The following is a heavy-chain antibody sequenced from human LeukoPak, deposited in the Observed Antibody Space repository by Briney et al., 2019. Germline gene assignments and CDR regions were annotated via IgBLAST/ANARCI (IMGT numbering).Heavy chain of an antibody. V-gene: IGHV3-30*02. CDR3: AKSARQLVSYAEYFQH. CDR2: IRYDGSNK. D-gene: IGHD6-6*01. CDR1: GFTFSSYG. Sequence: GRSLRLSCAASGFTFSSYGMHWVRQAPGKGLEWVAFIRYDGSNKYYADSVKGRFTISRDNSKNTLYLQMSSLRAEDTAVYYCAKSARQLVSYAEYFQHWGQGTLVTVSS. J-gene: IGHJ1*01.